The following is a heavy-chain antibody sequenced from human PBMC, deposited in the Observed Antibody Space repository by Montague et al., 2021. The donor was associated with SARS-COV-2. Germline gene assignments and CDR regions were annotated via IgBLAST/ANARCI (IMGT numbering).Heavy chain of an antibody. CDR3: ARERSYLYWYFDL. CDR1: AGSIRDYY. V-gene: IGHV4-4*07. Sequence: SETLSLTSAVSAGSIRDYYWSWIRQPAGKGLEWIGRIYTTGSSDYSPSLQSRVTMSVDTSKNQVSLRLMSVTAADTALYYCARERSYLYWYFDLWGRGTLVTVSS. J-gene: IGHJ2*01. CDR2: IYTTGSS.